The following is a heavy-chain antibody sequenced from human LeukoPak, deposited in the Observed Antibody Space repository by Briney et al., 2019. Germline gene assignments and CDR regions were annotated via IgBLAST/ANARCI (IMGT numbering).Heavy chain of an antibody. D-gene: IGHD6-19*01. V-gene: IGHV3-66*01. CDR1: GFTVSSNY. CDR2: IYSGGST. J-gene: IGHJ3*02. Sequence: GGSLRLSCAASGFTVSSNYMSWVRQAPGKGLEWVSVIYSGGSTYYADSVKGRFTISRDNSKNTLYLQMNSLRAEDTAVYYCARDRHSSGSPEYAFDIWGQGTMVTVSS. CDR3: ARDRHSSGSPEYAFDI.